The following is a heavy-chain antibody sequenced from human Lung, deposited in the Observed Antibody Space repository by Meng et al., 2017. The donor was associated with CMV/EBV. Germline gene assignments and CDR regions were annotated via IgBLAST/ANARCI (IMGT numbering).Heavy chain of an antibody. CDR3: VHLPYTRSPQ. CDR2: INSDGST. V-gene: IGHV3-74*01. J-gene: IGHJ4*02. CDR1: GFTFSTYW. Sequence: GESLKISCAASGFTFSTYWMHWVRQAPGKGLVWVSRINSDGSTRYADSVRGRFTIYIDNAKNTLYLQKNGLRPGDTAVYYCVHLPYTRSPQWGQGTLVTVSS. D-gene: IGHD2-2*02.